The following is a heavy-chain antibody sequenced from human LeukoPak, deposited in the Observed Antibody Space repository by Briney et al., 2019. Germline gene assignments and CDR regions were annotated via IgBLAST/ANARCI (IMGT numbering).Heavy chain of an antibody. J-gene: IGHJ5*02. CDR3: ASLCGDRTRGWFDP. D-gene: IGHD4-17*01. V-gene: IGHV1-18*01. Sequence: ASVKVSCKASGYTFTSYGISWVRQAPGQGLEWMGWISAYNGNTNYAQKLQGRVTMTTDTSTSTAYMELRSLRSDDTAVYYCASLCGDRTRGWFDPWGQGTLVTVSS. CDR1: GYTFTSYG. CDR2: ISAYNGNT.